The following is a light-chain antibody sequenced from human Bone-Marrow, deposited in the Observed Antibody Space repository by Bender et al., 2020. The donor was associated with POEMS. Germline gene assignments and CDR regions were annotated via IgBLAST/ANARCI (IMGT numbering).Light chain of an antibody. Sequence: QSALTQPPSASGSPGQSVTISCTGTSSDVGRYDYVSWYQQHPGKAPKVIISEVTKRPSGISDRFAGSKSGDTASLSISGLQPEDEADYYCCSYAGGNSWVFGGGTKVTVL. V-gene: IGLV2-8*01. CDR3: CSYAGGNSWV. J-gene: IGLJ3*02. CDR2: EVT. CDR1: SSDVGRYDY.